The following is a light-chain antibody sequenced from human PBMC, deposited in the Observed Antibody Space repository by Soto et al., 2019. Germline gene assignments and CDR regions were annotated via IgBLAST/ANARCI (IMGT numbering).Light chain of an antibody. CDR3: SSYAGSSNV. V-gene: IGLV2-14*03. CDR1: SSDVGTYNY. Sequence: QSALTQPASVSGSPGQSITISCTGTSSDVGTYNYVSWYQQHPGKAPKLMIYDVSTRPSGVSNRFSGSKSGNTAPLTISGLQAEDEADYSCSSYAGSSNVFGTGTKVTVL. J-gene: IGLJ1*01. CDR2: DVS.